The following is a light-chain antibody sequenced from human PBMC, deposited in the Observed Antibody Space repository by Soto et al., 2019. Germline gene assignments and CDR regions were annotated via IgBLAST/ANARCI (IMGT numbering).Light chain of an antibody. CDR2: GNT. Sequence: QSVLTQPPSVSGAPGQRVTISCTASRSNIGAGYDVHWYQQLPGTAPKPLISGNTNRPSGIPDRFSGSKSGTSTSQAITGLQAEDESDYDCQSYDTTLGGYVFGTGTKLTVL. CDR1: RSNIGAGYD. CDR3: QSYDTTLGGYV. V-gene: IGLV1-40*01. J-gene: IGLJ1*01.